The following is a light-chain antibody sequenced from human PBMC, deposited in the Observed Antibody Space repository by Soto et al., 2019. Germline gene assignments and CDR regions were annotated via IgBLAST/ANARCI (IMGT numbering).Light chain of an antibody. CDR3: CSYAGSSTVV. Sequence: QSALTQPASVSGSPGQSITISCTGTSSDVGSYNLVSWYQQHPGKAPKLVIYEGSKRPSGVSNRFSGSKSGNTASLTISGLQAEDEADYYCCSYAGSSTVVFGGGTKFTVL. CDR2: EGS. V-gene: IGLV2-23*01. CDR1: SSDVGSYNL. J-gene: IGLJ2*01.